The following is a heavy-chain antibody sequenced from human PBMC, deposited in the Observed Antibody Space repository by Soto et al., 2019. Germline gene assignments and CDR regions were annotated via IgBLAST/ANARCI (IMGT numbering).Heavy chain of an antibody. V-gene: IGHV4-30-2*01. CDR1: GGSISSGGYS. CDR3: ARFDSSGWDAFDI. D-gene: IGHD3-22*01. J-gene: IGHJ3*02. Sequence: QLQLQESGSGLVKPSQTLSLTCAVSGGSISSGGYSWSWIRQPPGKGLEWIGYIYHSGSTYYNPALKSQVTISVDRSKNQFSLKLSSVTAADTAVYYCARFDSSGWDAFDIWGQGTMVTVSS. CDR2: IYHSGST.